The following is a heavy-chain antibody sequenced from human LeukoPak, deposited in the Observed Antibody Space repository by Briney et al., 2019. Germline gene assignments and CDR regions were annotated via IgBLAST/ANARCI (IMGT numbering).Heavy chain of an antibody. CDR1: GGSISSSSYY. V-gene: IGHV4-39*01. CDR3: VSGKFGHYYYYGMDV. D-gene: IGHD3-10*01. Sequence: SETLSLTCTASGGSISSSSYYWGWIRQPPGKGLEWIGSIYYSGSTYYNPSLKSRVTISVDTSKNQFSLKLSSVTAADTAVYYCVSGKFGHYYYYGMDVWGQGTTVTVSS. CDR2: IYYSGST. J-gene: IGHJ6*02.